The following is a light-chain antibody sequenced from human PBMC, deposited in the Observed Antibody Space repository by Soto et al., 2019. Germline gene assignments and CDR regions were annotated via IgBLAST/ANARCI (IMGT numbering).Light chain of an antibody. CDR2: EVS. V-gene: IGLV2-14*01. CDR1: SSDVGGYNY. CDR3: SSYTSSSTRV. Sequence: QSARTQPASVSGSPGQSITISCTGTSSDVGGYNYVSWYQHHPGKAPELMIFEVSNRPSGVSHRFSGSKSGNTASLTISGLQTEDEGDYYCSSYTSSSTRVFGTGTKVTV. J-gene: IGLJ1*01.